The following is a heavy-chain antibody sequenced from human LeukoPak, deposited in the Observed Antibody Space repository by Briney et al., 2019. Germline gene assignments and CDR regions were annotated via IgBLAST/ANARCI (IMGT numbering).Heavy chain of an antibody. Sequence: PGGSLRLSCAASGFTFSSYSMNWVRQAPGKGLEWVSSISSSSSYIYYADSVKGRFTISRDNAKNSLYLQMNSLRAEDTAVYYCASGDCGGDCYSDYWGQGTLATVSS. V-gene: IGHV3-21*01. CDR3: ASGDCGGDCYSDY. CDR2: ISSSSSYI. J-gene: IGHJ4*02. D-gene: IGHD2-21*02. CDR1: GFTFSSYS.